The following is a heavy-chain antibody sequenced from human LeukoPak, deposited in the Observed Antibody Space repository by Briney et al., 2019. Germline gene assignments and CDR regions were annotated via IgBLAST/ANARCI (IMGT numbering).Heavy chain of an antibody. CDR3: ARDWGFGEPDY. D-gene: IGHD3-10*01. CDR1: GFNFSDYY. Sequence: SGGSLRLSCAASGFNFSDYYMSWIRQAPGKGLEWVSYISSSGSTIYYADSVEGRFTISRDNAKSALYLQMNNLRAEDTAVYYCARDWGFGEPDYWGQGTLVTVSS. V-gene: IGHV3-11*01. J-gene: IGHJ4*02. CDR2: ISSSGSTI.